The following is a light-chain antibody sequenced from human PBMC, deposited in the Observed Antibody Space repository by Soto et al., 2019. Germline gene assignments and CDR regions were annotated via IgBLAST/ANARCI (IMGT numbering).Light chain of an antibody. V-gene: IGLV1-40*01. CDR2: GNS. Sequence: QSVLTQPPSVSGAPGQRVTISCTGSSSNIGAGYDVHWYQQLPGTPPKLLIYGNSNRPSGVPDRFSGSKSGTSASLAITGLQAEDEADYYCQSYDSSLSAYVFGTGTKVTV. CDR3: QSYDSSLSAYV. CDR1: SSNIGAGYD. J-gene: IGLJ1*01.